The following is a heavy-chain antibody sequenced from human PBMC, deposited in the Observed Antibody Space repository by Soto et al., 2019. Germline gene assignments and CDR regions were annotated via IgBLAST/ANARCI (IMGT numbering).Heavy chain of an antibody. Sequence: ASVKVSCKASGYTFTSYGISWVRQAPGQGLEWMGWISAYNGNTNYAQKLQGRVTMTTDTSTRTAYMELRSLRSDDTAVYYCARGNANYDYIWGTLGAFDIWGQGTMVTVSS. CDR2: ISAYNGNT. CDR3: ARGNANYDYIWGTLGAFDI. CDR1: GYTFTSYG. V-gene: IGHV1-18*01. J-gene: IGHJ3*02. D-gene: IGHD3-16*01.